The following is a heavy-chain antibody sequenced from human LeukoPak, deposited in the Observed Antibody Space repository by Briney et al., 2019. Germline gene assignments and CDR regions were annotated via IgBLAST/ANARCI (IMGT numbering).Heavy chain of an antibody. CDR2: INWNGGST. CDR1: GFTFDDYG. Sequence: GGSLRLSCAASGFTFDDYGMSWVRQAPGKGLEWVFGINWNGGSTGYADSVKGRLTISRDNAKNSLYLQINSLRAEDTAVYYCAPRMFGDYFDYWGQGTLVTVSS. CDR3: APRMFGDYFDY. V-gene: IGHV3-20*04. D-gene: IGHD3-10*02. J-gene: IGHJ4*02.